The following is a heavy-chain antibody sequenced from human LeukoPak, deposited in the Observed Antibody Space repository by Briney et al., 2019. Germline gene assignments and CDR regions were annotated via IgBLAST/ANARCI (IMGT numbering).Heavy chain of an antibody. J-gene: IGHJ5*02. V-gene: IGHV3-48*04. D-gene: IGHD6-13*01. CDR3: ARGAQAYSSSWYGFDP. Sequence: GGSLRLSCAASGFTFSSYSMNWVRQAPGKGLEWVSYISGSSSTIYYADSVKGRFTISRDNAKNSLYLLMNSLRAEDTAVYYCARGAQAYSSSWYGFDPWGQGTLVTVSS. CDR1: GFTFSSYS. CDR2: ISGSSSTI.